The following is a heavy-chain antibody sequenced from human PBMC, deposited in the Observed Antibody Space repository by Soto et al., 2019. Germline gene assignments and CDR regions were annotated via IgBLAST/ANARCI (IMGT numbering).Heavy chain of an antibody. CDR1: GGSISSGGYY. D-gene: IGHD1-26*01. CDR3: ARGLTGWVSPRDAFDI. J-gene: IGHJ3*02. CDR2: IYYSGST. V-gene: IGHV4-31*03. Sequence: PSETLSLTCTVSGGSISSGGYYWSWIRQHPGKGLEWIGYIYYSGSTYYNPSLKSRVTISVDTSKNQFSLKLSSATAADTAVYYCARGLTGWVSPRDAFDIWGQGTMVTVSS.